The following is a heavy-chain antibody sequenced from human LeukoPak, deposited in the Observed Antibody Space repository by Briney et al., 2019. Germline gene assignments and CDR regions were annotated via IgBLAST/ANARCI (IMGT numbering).Heavy chain of an antibody. CDR2: ISAYNGNT. D-gene: IGHD6-25*01. CDR1: GYTFTSYG. V-gene: IGHV1-18*01. Sequence: GASVKVSCKASGYTFTSYGISWVRQAPGQGLEGMGWISAYNGNTNYAQKLQGRVTMTTDTSTSTAYMELRSLRSDDTAVYYCARDSLYSSGLEFDYWGQGTLVTVSS. J-gene: IGHJ4*02. CDR3: ARDSLYSSGLEFDY.